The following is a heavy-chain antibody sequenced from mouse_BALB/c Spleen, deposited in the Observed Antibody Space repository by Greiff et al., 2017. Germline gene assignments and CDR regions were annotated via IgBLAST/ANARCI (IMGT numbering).Heavy chain of an antibody. CDR2: ISTYYGNT. D-gene: IGHD2-3*01. CDR3: ARDGPAWFAY. CDR1: GYTFTDYA. Sequence: QVQLKQSGPELVRPGVSVKISCKGSGYTFTDYAMHWVKQSHAKSLEWIGVISTYYGNTNYNQKFKGKATMTVDKSSSTAYMELARLTSEDSAIYYCARDGPAWFAYWGQGTLVTVSA. V-gene: IGHV1-67*01. J-gene: IGHJ3*01.